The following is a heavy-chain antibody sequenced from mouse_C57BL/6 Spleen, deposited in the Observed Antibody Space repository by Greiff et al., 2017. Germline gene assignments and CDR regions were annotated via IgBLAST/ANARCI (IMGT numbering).Heavy chain of an antibody. D-gene: IGHD3-2*02. CDR2: IHPNSGST. Sequence: QVQLQQPGAELVKPGASVKLSCKASGYTFTSYWMHWVKQRPGQGLEWIGMIHPNSGSTNYNEKFKSKATLTVDTSSSTAYMQLSSLTSEDSAVYYCARGGSSGAWFAYWGQGTLVTVSA. CDR1: GYTFTSYW. J-gene: IGHJ3*01. V-gene: IGHV1-64*01. CDR3: ARGGSSGAWFAY.